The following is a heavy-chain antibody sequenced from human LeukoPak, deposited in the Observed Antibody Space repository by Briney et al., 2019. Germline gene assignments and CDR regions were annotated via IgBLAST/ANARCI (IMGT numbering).Heavy chain of an antibody. CDR3: ARDEWVQLERQRAFDI. D-gene: IGHD1-1*01. CDR2: IIPIFGTA. V-gene: IGHV1-69*06. J-gene: IGHJ3*02. CDR1: GGTFSSYA. Sequence: ASVKVSCKASGGTFSSYAISWVRQAPGQGLEWMGGIIPIFGTANYAQKFQGRVTITADKSTSTAYMELSSLRSEDTAVYYCARDEWVQLERQRAFDIWGQGTMVTVSS.